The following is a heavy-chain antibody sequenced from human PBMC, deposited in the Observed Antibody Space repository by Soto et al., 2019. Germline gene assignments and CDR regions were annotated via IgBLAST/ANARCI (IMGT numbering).Heavy chain of an antibody. CDR2: ISHSGST. CDR3: ARDPAAEDQFDY. CDR1: GGSFSGYY. D-gene: IGHD2-15*01. Sequence: QVQLQQWGAGLLTPSETLSLTCGVSGGSFSGYYWSWIRQPPGKGLEWIGEISHSGSTNYNPSLKSRVTISLDTSKSQFSLKVSSVTAADKAVYYCARDPAAEDQFDYWGQGTLVTVSS. J-gene: IGHJ4*02. V-gene: IGHV4-34*01.